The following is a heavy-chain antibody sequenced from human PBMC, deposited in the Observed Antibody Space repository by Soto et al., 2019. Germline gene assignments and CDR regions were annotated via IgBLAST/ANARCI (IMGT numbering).Heavy chain of an antibody. CDR2: ISGSGGST. D-gene: IGHD6-6*01. V-gene: IGHV3-23*01. J-gene: IGHJ4*02. CDR1: GFTFSSYA. CDR3: AKEGYSSSSFDY. Sequence: GGSLRLSCAASGFTFSSYAMSWVRQAPGKGLEWVSGISGSGGSTYYADSVKGRFTISRDNSKNTLYLQVNSLRAEDTAVYYCAKEGYSSSSFDYWGQGTLVTVSS.